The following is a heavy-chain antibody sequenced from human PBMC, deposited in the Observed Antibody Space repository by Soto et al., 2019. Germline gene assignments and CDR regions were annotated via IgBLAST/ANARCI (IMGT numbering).Heavy chain of an antibody. CDR2: IWYDGSNK. Sequence: GGSLRLSCAASGLTFSSYGMHWVRQAPGKGLEWVAVIWYDGSNKYYADSVKGRFTISRDNSKNTLYLQMNSLRAEDTAVYYCARERDCSGGSCYYFDYWGQGTLVTVSS. J-gene: IGHJ4*02. V-gene: IGHV3-33*01. CDR1: GLTFSSYG. D-gene: IGHD2-15*01. CDR3: ARERDCSGGSCYYFDY.